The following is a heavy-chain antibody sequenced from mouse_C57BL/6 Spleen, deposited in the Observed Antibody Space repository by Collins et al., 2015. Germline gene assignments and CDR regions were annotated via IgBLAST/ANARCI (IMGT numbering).Heavy chain of an antibody. J-gene: IGHJ2*01. CDR1: GYAFSSSW. V-gene: IGHV1-82*01. Sequence: QVQLQQSGPELVKPGASVKISCKASGYAFSSSWMNWVKQRPGQGLEWIGRIYPGDGDTNYNGKFKGKATLTADKSSSTAYMQLSSLTSVDSAVYFCARRGNWDYFDYWGQGTTLTVSS. D-gene: IGHD4-1*01. CDR3: ARRGNWDYFDY. CDR2: IYPGDGDT.